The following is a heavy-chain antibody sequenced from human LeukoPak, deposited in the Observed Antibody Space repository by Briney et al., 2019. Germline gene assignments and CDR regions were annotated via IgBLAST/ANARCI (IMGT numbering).Heavy chain of an antibody. CDR2: INSDGSIT. D-gene: IGHD5-18*01. V-gene: IGHV3-74*01. J-gene: IGHJ6*02. CDR3: ARDAVDTANAV. CDR1: GFTFSSYS. Sequence: GGSLRLSCAASGFTFSSYSMNWVRQAPGKGLVWVSHINSDGSITSYADSVKGRFTISRDNAKNTLYLQMNSLRAEDTAVYYCARDAVDTANAVWGQGTTVTVSS.